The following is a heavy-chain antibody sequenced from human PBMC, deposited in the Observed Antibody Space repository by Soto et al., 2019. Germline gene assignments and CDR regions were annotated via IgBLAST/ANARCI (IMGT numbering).Heavy chain of an antibody. CDR2: INHSGNT. V-gene: IGHV4-34*01. CDR3: ARVGYSSSWYRLDAFDI. J-gene: IGHJ3*02. CDR1: GGSFSGYY. D-gene: IGHD6-13*01. Sequence: PSDTLSVMSAVYGGSFSGYYWSWIRQPPRKGLEWIGEINHSGNTNYNPSLKSRVTISVDTSKNQFSLKLTSVTAADTAVYYCARVGYSSSWYRLDAFDIWRQGPTFTVS.